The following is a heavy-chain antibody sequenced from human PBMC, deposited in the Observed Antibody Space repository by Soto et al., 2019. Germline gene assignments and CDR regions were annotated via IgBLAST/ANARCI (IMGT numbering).Heavy chain of an antibody. Sequence: PSVTQSLTCTVSGGTISSYYCSWIRQHPGKGLEWIGYIYYSGSTNYNPSLKSRVTISVDTSKNQFSLKVSPVTAADTAVYYCARRSYYGSGSIFDYCGQGTLVTVSS. CDR2: IYYSGST. CDR1: GGTISSYY. CDR3: ARRSYYGSGSIFDY. V-gene: IGHV4-59*08. D-gene: IGHD3-10*01. J-gene: IGHJ4*02.